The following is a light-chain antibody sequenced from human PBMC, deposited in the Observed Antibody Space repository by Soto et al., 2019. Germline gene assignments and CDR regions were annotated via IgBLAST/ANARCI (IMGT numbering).Light chain of an antibody. J-gene: IGKJ1*01. CDR2: CAS. CDR3: QQYYRPWT. Sequence: DIVLTQSPDSLAVSLGERATINCKSSQSVFYSSNNKNYLAWYQQKPGQPPKLLIYCASTRESGVPDRFGGSGPGTDFTLTIGRLPAEDVAVYYCQQYYRPWTCGQGTKVEIK. CDR1: QSVFYSSNNKNY. V-gene: IGKV4-1*01.